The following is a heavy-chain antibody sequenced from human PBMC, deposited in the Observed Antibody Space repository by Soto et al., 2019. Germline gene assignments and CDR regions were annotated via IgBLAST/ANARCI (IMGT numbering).Heavy chain of an antibody. CDR2: IWYDGSNK. CDR1: GFTFSSYG. V-gene: IGHV3-33*01. CDR3: ARVPRGFGAPVV. Sequence: QVQLVESGGGVVQPGRSLRLSCAASGFTFSSYGMHWVRQAPGKGLEWVAVIWYDGSNKYYADSVKGRFTISRDNSKNTLYLQMNSLRAEDTAVYYCARVPRGFGAPVVWGKGTTVTVSS. J-gene: IGHJ6*04. D-gene: IGHD3-3*01.